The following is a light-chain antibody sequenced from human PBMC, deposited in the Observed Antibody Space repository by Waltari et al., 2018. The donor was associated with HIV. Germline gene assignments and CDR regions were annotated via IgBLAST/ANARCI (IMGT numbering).Light chain of an antibody. CDR1: SSNIGAGYD. CDR3: QSYDSDLSSWF. J-gene: IGLJ2*01. Sequence: QSVLTQSPSVSGAPGQRVTISCTGSSSNIGAGYDVLWYQQLPGTAPKLLIYGNRNRPSGVPDLFSASKSGASASLAITGLRAEDEATYYCQSYDSDLSSWFFGGGTKLTVL. CDR2: GNR. V-gene: IGLV1-40*01.